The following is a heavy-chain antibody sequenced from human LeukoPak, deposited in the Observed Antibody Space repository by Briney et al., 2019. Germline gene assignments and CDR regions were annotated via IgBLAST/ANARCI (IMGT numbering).Heavy chain of an antibody. D-gene: IGHD6-19*01. CDR3: AKDPWAIAVAGTGGGS. Sequence: GGSLRLSCAASGFTFSRYVMIWVRQAPGKGLQWVSTISYDGDNKYYVDSVKGRFTISRDNSKNTLYLQMNSLRAEDTAVYYCAKDPWAIAVAGTGGGSWGQGTLVTVSS. V-gene: IGHV3-30*04. J-gene: IGHJ4*02. CDR2: ISYDGDNK. CDR1: GFTFSRYV.